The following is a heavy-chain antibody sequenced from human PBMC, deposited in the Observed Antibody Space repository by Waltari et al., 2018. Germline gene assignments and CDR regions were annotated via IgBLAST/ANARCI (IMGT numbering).Heavy chain of an antibody. CDR3: VRGWTYCGNYCYSPAL. CDR2: INRRSNDI. CDR1: GFDFSAYA. D-gene: IGHD2-21*02. J-gene: IGHJ4*02. Sequence: EGQLVESGGGLVTPGGSLRLSCTGSGFDFSAYAMNWVRQAPGKGPEWVSAINRRSNDIYYKDSVKGRFTISRDDAKESLYLQMNSLRVEDTAVYYCVRGWTYCGNYCYSPALWGQGTVVTVSS. V-gene: IGHV3-21*02.